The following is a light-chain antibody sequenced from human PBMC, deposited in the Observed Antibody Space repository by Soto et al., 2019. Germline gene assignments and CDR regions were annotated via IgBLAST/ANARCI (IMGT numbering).Light chain of an antibody. CDR2: GAS. Sequence: IVMTQSPATLSVSPVERATLSCRASQSVSSRLAWYQQKPGQSPRLLIYGASTRATGIPARFSGSGSGTEFTLTISSLQSEDFGVYYCHQYNNLWTFGQGTKVDIK. J-gene: IGKJ1*01. V-gene: IGKV3-15*01. CDR3: HQYNNLWT. CDR1: QSVSSR.